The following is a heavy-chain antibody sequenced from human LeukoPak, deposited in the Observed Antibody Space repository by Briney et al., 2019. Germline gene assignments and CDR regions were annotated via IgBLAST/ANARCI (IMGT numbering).Heavy chain of an antibody. CDR3: ARVPGVHHVVRGVNLYHFDY. V-gene: IGHV3-7*03. J-gene: IGHJ4*02. Sequence: GGSLRLSCAASGFNFSSYRMSWVRQAPGKGLEWVANIKQDGSDKYYVDSVKGRFTISRDNGKNSLFLQMNGLRAEDTAVYYCARVPGVHHVVRGVNLYHFDYWGQGTLVTVSS. D-gene: IGHD3-10*01. CDR1: GFNFSSYR. CDR2: IKQDGSDK.